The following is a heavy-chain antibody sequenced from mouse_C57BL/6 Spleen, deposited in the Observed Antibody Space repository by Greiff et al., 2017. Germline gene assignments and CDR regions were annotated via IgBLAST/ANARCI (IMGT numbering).Heavy chain of an antibody. CDR2: IYLRSGNT. CDR3: AREGTGKGYAMDY. D-gene: IGHD4-1*01. CDR1: GYTFTSYG. Sequence: VQVVESGAELARPGASVKLSCKASGYTFTSYGISWVKQRTGQGLEWIGEIYLRSGNTYYNEKFKGKATLTADKSSSTAYMELRSLTSEDSAVYFCAREGTGKGYAMDYWGQGTSVTVSS. J-gene: IGHJ4*01. V-gene: IGHV1-81*01.